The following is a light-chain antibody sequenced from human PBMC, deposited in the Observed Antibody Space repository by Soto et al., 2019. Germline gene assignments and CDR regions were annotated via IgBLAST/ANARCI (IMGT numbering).Light chain of an antibody. J-gene: IGKJ1*01. CDR2: DVS. CDR3: QQCTTFWT. V-gene: IGKV1-5*01. CDR1: QSISRW. Sequence: DIQMTQSPSTLSASVGDRVTITCRASQSISRWLAWYQQKPGKAPKLLIYDVSSLESGVPARFSGSGSGTEFTLTISSLQPDAFETYYRQQCTTFWTFGNATDVDI.